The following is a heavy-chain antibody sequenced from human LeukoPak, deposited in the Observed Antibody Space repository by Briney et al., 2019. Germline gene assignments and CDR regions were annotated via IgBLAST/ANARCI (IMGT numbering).Heavy chain of an antibody. CDR1: GYTFTIYG. CDR3: SRSGNHGDFDY. J-gene: IGHJ4*02. CDR2: INAGNGNK. D-gene: IGHD3-10*01. V-gene: IGHV1-3*01. Sequence: ASVTVSCKASGYTFTIYGIHWVRQAPGQRLEWMGWINAGNGNKKDSQKFQGRVTVSRETSASTAYMELSSLRSEDTAVYYCSRSGNHGDFDYWGQGTLVTVSS.